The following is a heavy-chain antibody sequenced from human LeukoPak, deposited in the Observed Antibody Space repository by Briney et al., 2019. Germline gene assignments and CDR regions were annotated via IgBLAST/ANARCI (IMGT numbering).Heavy chain of an antibody. V-gene: IGHV3-9*01. Sequence: GGSLRLSCAASGFTFDDYAMHWVRQAPGKGLEWVSGISWNSGSIGYADSVKGRFTISRDNAKNSLYLQMNSLRAEDTALYYCAKDIRNKAAVATQVDYWGQGTLVTVSS. CDR2: ISWNSGSI. CDR1: GFTFDDYA. J-gene: IGHJ4*02. D-gene: IGHD6-19*01. CDR3: AKDIRNKAAVATQVDY.